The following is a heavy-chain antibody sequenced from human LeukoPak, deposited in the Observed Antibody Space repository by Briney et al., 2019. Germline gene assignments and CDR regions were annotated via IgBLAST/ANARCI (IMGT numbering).Heavy chain of an antibody. Sequence: PGGSLRLSCAASGFTVGTNYMSWVRQAPGRGLEWVSVVYSAGNTFYADSVKARFTISRDNAKNTLDLQMTSLRVVDTAIYYCARVLAVADVFDLWGQGTMVTVSS. CDR3: ARVLAVADVFDL. CDR2: VYSAGNT. CDR1: GFTVGTNY. J-gene: IGHJ3*01. V-gene: IGHV3-66*01. D-gene: IGHD6-19*01.